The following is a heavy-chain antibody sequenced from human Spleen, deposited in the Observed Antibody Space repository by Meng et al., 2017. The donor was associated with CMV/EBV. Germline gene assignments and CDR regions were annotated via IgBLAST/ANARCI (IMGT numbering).Heavy chain of an antibody. J-gene: IGHJ4*02. D-gene: IGHD1-7*01. V-gene: IGHV3-30-3*01. CDR2: ISYDGYNR. CDR3: ARESNYNVLDY. CDR1: GLTFGSFA. Sequence: LSFAASGLTFGSFALGWVRQAPGKGLECVAGISYDGYNRRYADSVKGRFTISRDDSKNAVSLQMRSLRVEDTAVYYCARESNYNVLDYWGQRSLVTSPQ.